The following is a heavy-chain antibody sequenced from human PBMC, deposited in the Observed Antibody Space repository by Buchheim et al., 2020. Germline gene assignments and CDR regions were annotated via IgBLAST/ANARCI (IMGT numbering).Heavy chain of an antibody. J-gene: IGHJ4*02. D-gene: IGHD5-24*01. CDR2: IYHSGTT. CDR1: GDFISRDPYS. Sequence: QLQLRESGSRLLKPSETLSLTCDVSGDFISRDPYSWGWIRQPPGKGLEWIGYIYHSGTTYYNASLRSRVTISVDSSKNQFSLNLTSVTAADTAVYYCARGGWTNGYRWGQGIL. V-gene: IGHV4-30-2*01. CDR3: ARGGWTNGYR.